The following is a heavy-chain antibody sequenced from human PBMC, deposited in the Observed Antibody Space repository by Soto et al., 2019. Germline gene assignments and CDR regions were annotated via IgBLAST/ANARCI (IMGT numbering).Heavy chain of an antibody. J-gene: IGHJ3*02. CDR1: GYTFTSYD. D-gene: IGHD3-10*01. Sequence: ASVKVSCKASGYTFTSYDINWVRQATGQGLEWVGWMNPNSGNTGHAQKFQGRVTMTRNTSISTAYMELSSLRSEDTAMYYCARGINYYGSGDDAFDIWGQGTMVTVSS. V-gene: IGHV1-8*01. CDR2: MNPNSGNT. CDR3: ARGINYYGSGDDAFDI.